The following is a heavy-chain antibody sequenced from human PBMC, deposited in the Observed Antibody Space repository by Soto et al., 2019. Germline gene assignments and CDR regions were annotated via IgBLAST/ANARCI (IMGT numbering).Heavy chain of an antibody. V-gene: IGHV3-15*01. CDR3: TTDHIVLMVYAIPMGYFDY. Sequence: GGSLRLSCAASGFTFSNAWMSWVRQAPGKGLEWVGRIKSKTDGGTTDYAAPVKGRFTISRDDSKNTLYLQMNSLKTEDTAVYYCTTDHIVLMVYAIPMGYFDYWGQGTLVTVSS. D-gene: IGHD2-8*01. CDR1: GFTFSNAW. CDR2: IKSKTDGGTT. J-gene: IGHJ4*02.